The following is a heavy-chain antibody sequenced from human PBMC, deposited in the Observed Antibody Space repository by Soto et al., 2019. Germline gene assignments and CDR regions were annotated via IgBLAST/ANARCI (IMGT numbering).Heavy chain of an antibody. CDR1: GGSIISYD. J-gene: IGHJ4*02. V-gene: IGHV4-59*08. D-gene: IGHD4-17*01. CDR2: THYSGST. CDR3: ARHEPLHGDYEK. Sequence: SATLSLTCTVSGGSIISYDWSWILQPPWKGLEWIGYTHYSGSTNYNPSLKSRVTISVDTSKNQFSLKLGSVTAADTAVYYCARHEPLHGDYEKWGQGTLSTVSS.